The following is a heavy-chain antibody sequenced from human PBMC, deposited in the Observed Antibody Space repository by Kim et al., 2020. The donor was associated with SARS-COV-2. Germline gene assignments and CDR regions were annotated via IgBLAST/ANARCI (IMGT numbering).Heavy chain of an antibody. CDR2: ISYDGSNK. CDR3: AKGPAYYDFWSGYYADYED. V-gene: IGHV3-30*18. D-gene: IGHD3-3*01. Sequence: GGSLRLSCAASGFTFSSYGMHWVRQAPGKGLEWVAVISYDGSNKYYADSVKGRFTISRDNSKNTLYLQMNSLRAEDTAVYYCAKGPAYYDFWSGYYADYEDWGQGTMVTVSS. CDR1: GFTFSSYG. J-gene: IGHJ3*01.